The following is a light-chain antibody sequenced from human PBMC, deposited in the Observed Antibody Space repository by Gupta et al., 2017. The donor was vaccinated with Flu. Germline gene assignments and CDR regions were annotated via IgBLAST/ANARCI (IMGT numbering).Light chain of an antibody. V-gene: IGLV2-14*01. J-gene: IGLJ3*02. CDR2: EVS. CDR3: YSYSSTSAWV. Sequence: QSALTQPASVSGSPGQSITISCTGSSSDVGNYNYVSWYQQNPGKAPKLMIYEVSNRPSGVSNRFSGSKSGNTASLTISGLQAEDEADYYCYSYSSTSAWVFGGGTKLTVL. CDR1: SSDVGNYNY.